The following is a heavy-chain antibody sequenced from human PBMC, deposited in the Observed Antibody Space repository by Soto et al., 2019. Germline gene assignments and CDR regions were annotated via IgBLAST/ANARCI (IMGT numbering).Heavy chain of an antibody. CDR1: GGSISSSSYY. D-gene: IGHD5-12*01. J-gene: IGHJ4*02. V-gene: IGHV4-39*01. CDR2: IYYSGST. Sequence: SETLSLSCTVSGGSISSSSYYWGWIRQPPGKGLEWIGSIYYSGSTYYNPSLKSRVTISVDTSKNQFSLKLSSVTAADTAVYYCASSSEMATIMGYYFDFWAQGNLVTVSS. CDR3: ASSSEMATIMGYYFDF.